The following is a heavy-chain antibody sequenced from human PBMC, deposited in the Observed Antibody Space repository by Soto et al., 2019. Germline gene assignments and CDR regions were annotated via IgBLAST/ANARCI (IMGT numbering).Heavy chain of an antibody. D-gene: IGHD3-16*01. CDR2: IYYSGST. J-gene: IGHJ4*02. CDR1: GGSIRSYY. CDR3: ARESYDHARRYFDY. Sequence: LSRTCTVSGGSIRSYYWSWIRQPPGKGLEWIGYIYYSGSTNYNPSLKSRVTISVDTSKNQFSLKLSSVTAADTAVYYCARESYDHARRYFDYWGQGTLVTVSS. V-gene: IGHV4-59*01.